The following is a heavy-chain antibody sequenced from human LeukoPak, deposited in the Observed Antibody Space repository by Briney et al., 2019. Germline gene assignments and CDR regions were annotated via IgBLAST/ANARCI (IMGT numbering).Heavy chain of an antibody. CDR1: GYIFTNSG. Sequence: ASVKVSCKASGYIFTNSGLNWVRQAPGQGLEWMGWINPNTGNPTYAQGFAGRFVFSLDTSVSTTYLQISSLKAEDTAMYYCAKEGSGSSLEYWGQGTLVTVSS. J-gene: IGHJ4*02. V-gene: IGHV7-4-1*02. D-gene: IGHD6-6*01. CDR2: INPNTGNP. CDR3: AKEGSGSSLEY.